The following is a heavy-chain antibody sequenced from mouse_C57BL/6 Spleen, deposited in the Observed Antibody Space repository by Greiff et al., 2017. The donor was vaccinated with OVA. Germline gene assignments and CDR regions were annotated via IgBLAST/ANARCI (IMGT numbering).Heavy chain of an antibody. V-gene: IGHV1-55*01. Sequence: QVQLKQPGAELVKPGASVKMSCKASGYTFTSYWITWVKQRPGQGLEWIGDIYPGSGSTNYNEKFKSKATLTVDTSSSTAYMQLSSLTSEDSAVYYCARARNWDDWYFDVWGTGTTVTVSS. CDR1: GYTFTSYW. D-gene: IGHD4-1*01. CDR3: ARARNWDDWYFDV. CDR2: IYPGSGST. J-gene: IGHJ1*03.